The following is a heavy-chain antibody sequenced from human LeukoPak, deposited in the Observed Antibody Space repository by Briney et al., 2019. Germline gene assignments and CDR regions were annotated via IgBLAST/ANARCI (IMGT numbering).Heavy chain of an antibody. J-gene: IGHJ4*02. V-gene: IGHV3-33*06. CDR1: GFTFSSYG. CDR2: IWYDGSNT. CDR3: AKDYCSGGSCYSDY. Sequence: PGGSLRLSCAASGFTFSSYGMHWVRQAPGKGLEWVAVIWYDGSNTYYADSVKGRFTISRDNSKNTLYLQMNSLRAEDTAVYYCAKDYCSGGSCYSDYWGQGTLVTVSS. D-gene: IGHD2-15*01.